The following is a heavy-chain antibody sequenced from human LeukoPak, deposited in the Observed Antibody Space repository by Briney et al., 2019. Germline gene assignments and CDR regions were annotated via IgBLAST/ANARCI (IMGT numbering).Heavy chain of an antibody. J-gene: IGHJ6*02. D-gene: IGHD3-10*01. CDR3: ARDPRGSYFDGYYYGMDV. CDR2: ISYDGSNK. CDR1: GFTFSSYA. V-gene: IGHV3-30-3*01. Sequence: SGGSLRLSCAAPGFTFSSYAMHWVRQAPGKGLEWVAVISYDGSNKYYADSVKGRFTISRDNSKNTLYLQMNSLRAEDTAVYYCARDPRGSYFDGYYYGMDVWGQGTTVTVSS.